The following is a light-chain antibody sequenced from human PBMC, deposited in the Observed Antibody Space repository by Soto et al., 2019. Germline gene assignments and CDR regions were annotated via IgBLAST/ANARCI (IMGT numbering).Light chain of an antibody. CDR2: GAS. CDR1: QTVRGNN. J-gene: IGKJ4*01. CDR3: QQSASLPLT. Sequence: IVLTQSPDTLSLSPGESATLSCRASQTVRGNNIVWYQQRPGQAPRVLISGASSRATGIPDRFRGSGSGTDFCLSNRRLEPEDSAVYYCQQSASLPLTFGGGTKVVIK. V-gene: IGKV3-20*01.